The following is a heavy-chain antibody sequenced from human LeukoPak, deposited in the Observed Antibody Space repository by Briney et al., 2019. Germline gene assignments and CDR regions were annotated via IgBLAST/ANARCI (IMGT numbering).Heavy chain of an antibody. V-gene: IGHV1-46*01. Sequence: GASVKVSCKASGYTFTNYWIQWVRQAPGQGLEWVALINPNDGSTTYAHKFQGRVTMTRDTSTSTVYMDLCSLTSEDTAVYYCARAPRNSSTMLDYWGQGTLVTVSS. CDR3: ARAPRNSSTMLDY. CDR1: GYTFTNYW. CDR2: INPNDGST. D-gene: IGHD6-13*01. J-gene: IGHJ4*02.